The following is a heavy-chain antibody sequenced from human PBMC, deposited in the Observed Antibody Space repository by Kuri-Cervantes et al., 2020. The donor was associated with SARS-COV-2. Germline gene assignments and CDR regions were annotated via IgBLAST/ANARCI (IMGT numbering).Heavy chain of an antibody. CDR3: AHTQPGYCSSTSCYISAEYFQH. CDR2: IDWDDDK. J-gene: IGHJ1*01. CDR1: GFSLSTSGMC. V-gene: IGHV2-70*12. Sequence: SGPTLVKPTQTLTLTCTFSGFSLSTSGMCVSWIRQPPGKALEWLARIDWDDDKYYSTSLKTRLTISKDTSKNQVVLTMTNMDPVDTATYYCAHTQPGYCSSTSCYISAEYFQHWGQGTLVTVSS. D-gene: IGHD2-2*02.